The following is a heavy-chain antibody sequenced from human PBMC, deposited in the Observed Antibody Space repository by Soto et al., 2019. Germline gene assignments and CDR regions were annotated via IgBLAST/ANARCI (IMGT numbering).Heavy chain of an antibody. CDR2: ISVYNGNT. J-gene: IGHJ6*02. CDR3: ARVKKDIVVVVAGTRFYYGMDV. V-gene: IGHV1-18*01. CDR1: GYTFTNYG. D-gene: IGHD2-15*01. Sequence: RASVKVSCKASGYTFTNYGLSWVRQAPGQGLEWMGWISVYNGNTNYAQKVQGRVTMTTDTSTSTAYMELRSLRSDDTAVYYCARVKKDIVVVVAGTRFYYGMDVWGQGTTVTVSS.